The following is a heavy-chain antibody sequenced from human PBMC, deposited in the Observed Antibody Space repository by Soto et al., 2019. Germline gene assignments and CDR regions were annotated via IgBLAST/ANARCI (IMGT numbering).Heavy chain of an antibody. Sequence: QVQLQQWGAGLLKPSETLSLTCAVYGGSFSGYYWSWIRQPPGKGLEWIGEINHSGSTNYNPSLKSRVTISVDTSKNQFSLKLSSVTAADTAVYYCARGPMTTVTTGMEYYFDYWGQGTLVTVSS. CDR2: INHSGST. J-gene: IGHJ4*02. CDR1: GGSFSGYY. V-gene: IGHV4-34*01. D-gene: IGHD4-17*01. CDR3: ARGPMTTVTTGMEYYFDY.